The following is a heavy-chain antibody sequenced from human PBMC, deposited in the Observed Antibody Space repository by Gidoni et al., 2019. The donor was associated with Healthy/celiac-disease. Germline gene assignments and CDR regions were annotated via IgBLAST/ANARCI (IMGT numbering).Heavy chain of an antibody. D-gene: IGHD6-13*01. J-gene: IGHJ6*02. CDR3: ASRDYSSSGDYYYYYGMDV. V-gene: IGHV3-23*01. Sequence: EVQLLESGGGLVQPGGSLRLSCAASGFTFSSYAMSWVRQGQGKGLEWVSAISGSGCSTSYADSVKGRFTISRDNSKNTLYLQMNSLRAEDTAVYYCASRDYSSSGDYYYYYGMDVWGQGTTVTVSS. CDR1: GFTFSSYA. CDR2: ISGSGCST.